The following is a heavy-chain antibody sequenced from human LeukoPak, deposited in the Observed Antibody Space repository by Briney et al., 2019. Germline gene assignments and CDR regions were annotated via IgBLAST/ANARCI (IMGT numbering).Heavy chain of an antibody. J-gene: IGHJ4*02. CDR1: GFTFSSYG. CDR3: ARGDIVVVPAALDY. V-gene: IGHV3-33*01. D-gene: IGHD2-2*01. Sequence: GGSLRLSCAASGFTFSSYGMHWVRQAPGKGLEWVAVIWYDGSNKYYADSVKGRFPISRDNSKNTLYLQMNSLRAEDTAVYYCARGDIVVVPAALDYWGQGTLVTVSS. CDR2: IWYDGSNK.